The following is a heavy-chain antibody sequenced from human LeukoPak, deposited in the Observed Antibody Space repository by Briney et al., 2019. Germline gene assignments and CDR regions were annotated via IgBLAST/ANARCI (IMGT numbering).Heavy chain of an antibody. V-gene: IGHV3-66*01. CDR1: GFTVSSNY. CDR3: AREYYDSSGSYYFDY. D-gene: IGHD3-22*01. Sequence: GGSLRLSCAASGFTVSSNYMSWVRQAPGKGLEWVSVIYSGGSTYYADSVKGRFTISRDNSKNTLYLQMDSLRAEDTAVYYCAREYYDSSGSYYFDYWGQGTLVTVSS. J-gene: IGHJ4*02. CDR2: IYSGGST.